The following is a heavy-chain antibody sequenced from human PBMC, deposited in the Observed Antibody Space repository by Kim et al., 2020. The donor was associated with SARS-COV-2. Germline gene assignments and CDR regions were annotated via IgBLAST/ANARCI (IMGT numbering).Heavy chain of an antibody. D-gene: IGHD2-15*01. V-gene: IGHV1-69*04. J-gene: IGHJ5*02. CDR2: IIPILGIA. CDR3: ARDKYCGGGSCYNWFDP. CDR1: GGTFSSYA. Sequence: SVKVSCKASGGTFSSYAISWVRQAPGQGLEWMGRIIPILGIANYAQKFQGRVTITADKSTSTAYMELSSLRSEDTAVYYCARDKYCGGGSCYNWFDPWGQGTLVTVSS.